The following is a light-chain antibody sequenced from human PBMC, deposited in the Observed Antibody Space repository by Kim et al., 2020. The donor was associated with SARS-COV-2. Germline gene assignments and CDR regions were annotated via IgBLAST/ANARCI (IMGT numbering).Light chain of an antibody. Sequence: PGESATHSCRASHSVRSSYLARYQQKPGQAPRLRIYGASSRATGISDGFSGSGSGTDFTLTSNRLEHEDFAVYYCQRYSSPYTFGQGTRLQI. V-gene: IGKV3-20*01. CDR3: QRYSSPYT. J-gene: IGKJ2*01. CDR2: GAS. CDR1: HSVRSSY.